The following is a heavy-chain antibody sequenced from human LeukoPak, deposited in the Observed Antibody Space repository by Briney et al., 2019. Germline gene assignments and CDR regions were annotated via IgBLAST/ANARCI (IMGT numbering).Heavy chain of an antibody. CDR3: ARDWELLSGYYYGVDV. D-gene: IGHD1-26*01. J-gene: IGHJ6*02. CDR1: GGSISSHY. Sequence: SETLSLTCTVSGGSISSHYWSWIRQPPVKGLEWIGYIYFSGSTTYNPSLKSRVTISVDTSKNQFSLKLSSVTAADTAVYYCARDWELLSGYYYGVDVWGQGTTVTVSS. CDR2: IYFSGST. V-gene: IGHV4-59*11.